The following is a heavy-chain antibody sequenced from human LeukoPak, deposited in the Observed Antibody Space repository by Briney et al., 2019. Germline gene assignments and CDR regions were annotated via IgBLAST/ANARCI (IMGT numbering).Heavy chain of an antibody. D-gene: IGHD6-19*01. CDR1: GGSVTSSSYN. CDR3: ASHDRSGWYKWFDP. CDR2: IYYSGST. V-gene: IGHV4-39*01. J-gene: IGHJ5*02. Sequence: SETLSHTCTVSGGSVTSSSYNWGWIRQPPGKGLEWIGGIYYSGSTQYNPSLQSRVTISVDTSKNQLSLNLSSVTAADTAVYYCASHDRSGWYKWFDPWGQGTLVTVSS.